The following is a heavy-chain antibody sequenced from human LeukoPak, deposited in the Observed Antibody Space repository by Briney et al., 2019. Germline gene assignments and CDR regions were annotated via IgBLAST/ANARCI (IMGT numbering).Heavy chain of an antibody. CDR2: IYYSGST. J-gene: IGHJ6*03. CDR1: GGSISSYY. D-gene: IGHD2-2*01. V-gene: IGHV4-59*08. Sequence: SETLSLTCTVSGGSISSYYWSWIRQPPGKGLEWIGYIYYSGSTNYNPSLKSRVTISVDTSKNQFSLKLSSVTAADTAVYYCARQIVVPAAISRYYYMDVWGKGTTVTVSS. CDR3: ARQIVVPAAISRYYYMDV.